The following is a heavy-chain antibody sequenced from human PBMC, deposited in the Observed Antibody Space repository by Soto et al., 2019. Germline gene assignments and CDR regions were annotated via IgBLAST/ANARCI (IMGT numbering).Heavy chain of an antibody. CDR1: GFTFSEYS. Sequence: PGGSLRLSCSASGFTFSEYSMHWVRQAPGKGLQYVSTISSDGDITYYADSVKGRFTISRDNSKNTLYLQMNSLRPEDTAVYYCVKVSTFYDILTGYYSTNFFDPWGQGTLGTVS. D-gene: IGHD3-9*01. V-gene: IGHV3-64D*06. CDR3: VKVSTFYDILTGYYSTNFFDP. J-gene: IGHJ5*02. CDR2: ISSDGDIT.